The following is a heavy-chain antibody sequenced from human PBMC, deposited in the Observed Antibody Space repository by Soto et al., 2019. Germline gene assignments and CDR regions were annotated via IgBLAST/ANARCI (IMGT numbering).Heavy chain of an antibody. V-gene: IGHV4-34*01. D-gene: IGHD2-15*01. J-gene: IGHJ4*02. Sequence: SETLSLTCAVYGGSFTGCYWSWIRQPPGKGLEWIGEINHRGTTNYNPSLKNRVTISVDTSKNQFSLKVSSVTAADTAVYYCARGRIDTWGQGTLVTVSS. CDR1: GGSFTGCY. CDR2: INHRGTT. CDR3: ARGRIDT.